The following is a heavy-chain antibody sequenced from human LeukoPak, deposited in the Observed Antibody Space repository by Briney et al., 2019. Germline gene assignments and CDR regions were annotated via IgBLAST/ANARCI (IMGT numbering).Heavy chain of an antibody. CDR2: IWYDGSNK. CDR1: GFTFSSYG. D-gene: IGHD6-19*01. J-gene: IGHJ6*02. Sequence: GSLRLSCAASGFTFSSYGMHWVRQAPGKGLEWVAVIWYDGSNKYYADSVKGRFTISRDNSKNTLYLQMNSLRAEDTAVYYCARDGSSGWAPGYYGMDVWGQGTTVTVSS. CDR3: ARDGSSGWAPGYYGMDV. V-gene: IGHV3-33*01.